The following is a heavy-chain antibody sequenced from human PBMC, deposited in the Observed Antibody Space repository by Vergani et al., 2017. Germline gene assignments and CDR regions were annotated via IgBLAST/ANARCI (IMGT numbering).Heavy chain of an antibody. D-gene: IGHD2-21*01. V-gene: IGHV3-23*01. CDR1: GFTFSSYA. J-gene: IGHJ4*02. CDR3: AKDRAPLFDTYYFDY. Sequence: EVQLLESGGGLVQPGGSLRLSCAASGFTFSSYAMSWVRQAPGKGLEWVSAISGSGGSTYYADSVKGRFTISRDNSKNKLSLQMNSLRADDTAVYYCAKDRAPLFDTYYFDYWGQGTLVTVSS. CDR2: ISGSGGST.